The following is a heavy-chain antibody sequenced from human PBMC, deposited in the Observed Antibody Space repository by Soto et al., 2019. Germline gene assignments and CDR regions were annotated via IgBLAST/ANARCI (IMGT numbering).Heavy chain of an antibody. Sequence: QVQLVQSGAEVKKPGASVKFSCKASGYTFTSYGISWVRQAPGQGLEWMGWISAYNGNTNYAQKLQGRVTMTTDTPTSRTYRELRRLRSDDTAVYYCADVGYCGGYLCIHYFDYWGEGTLVTVSS. CDR1: GYTFTSYG. D-gene: IGHD2-21*01. J-gene: IGHJ4*02. CDR2: ISAYNGNT. CDR3: ADVGYCGGYLCIHYFDY. V-gene: IGHV1-18*01.